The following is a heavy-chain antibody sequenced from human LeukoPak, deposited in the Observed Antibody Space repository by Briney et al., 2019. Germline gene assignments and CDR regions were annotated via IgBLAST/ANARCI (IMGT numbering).Heavy chain of an antibody. CDR3: AREGPLGKYYDY. J-gene: IGHJ4*02. CDR2: ISYSGGI. D-gene: IGHD3-16*01. V-gene: IGHV4-59*01. Sequence: SETLSLTCAVSGDSINNLFWTWIRPPPGKGLECMCYISYSGGITYNPSLKSRVTISIATSKNQFSLNLNSVTAADTAVYYCAREGPLGKYYDYWGPGTLVTVSS. CDR1: GDSINNLF.